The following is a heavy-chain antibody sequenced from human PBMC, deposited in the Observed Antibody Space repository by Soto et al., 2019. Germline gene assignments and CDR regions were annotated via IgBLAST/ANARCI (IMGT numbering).Heavy chain of an antibody. Sequence: EVQLVESGGGLVQPGGSLRLSCAASGFTFTNYWMHWVRQVPGTGLVWVSRINGDGSSTNYADSVKGRFTISRDNAKNPLYLQMSSLRAEDTAVFYCVNGGSRGWYGDYWGQGTLVTVSS. V-gene: IGHV3-74*01. CDR3: VNGGSRGWYGDY. CDR1: GFTFTNYW. J-gene: IGHJ4*02. CDR2: INGDGSST. D-gene: IGHD6-19*01.